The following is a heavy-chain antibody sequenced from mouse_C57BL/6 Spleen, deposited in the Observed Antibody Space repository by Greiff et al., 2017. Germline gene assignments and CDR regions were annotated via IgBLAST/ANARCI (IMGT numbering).Heavy chain of an antibody. CDR3: AREEDGYYSYAMDY. CDR2: IYPGSGNT. V-gene: IGHV1-76*01. Sequence: QVQLQQSGAELVRPGASVKLSCKASGYTFTDHYINWVKQRPGQGLEWIARIYPGSGNTYYNEKFKGKATLTAEKSSSTAYMQLSSLRSEDSAVYICAREEDGYYSYAMDYWGQRTSVTVSS. J-gene: IGHJ4*01. CDR1: GYTFTDHY. D-gene: IGHD2-3*01.